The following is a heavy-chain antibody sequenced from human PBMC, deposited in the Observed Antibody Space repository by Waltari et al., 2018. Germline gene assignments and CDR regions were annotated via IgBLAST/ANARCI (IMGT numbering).Heavy chain of an antibody. J-gene: IGHJ3*02. V-gene: IGHV1-46*01. CDR3: ARQQGQGLHSDAFDI. Sequence: QVQLVQSGAEVKKPGASVKVSCKASGYTFTSYYMHWVRQAPGQGLEWMGIINPSGGSTSYAQKFQGRVTMTRDTSTSTVYMELSSLRSEDTAVYYCARQQGQGLHSDAFDIWAKGQWSPSLQ. CDR1: GYTFTSYY. CDR2: INPSGGST. D-gene: IGHD2-15*01.